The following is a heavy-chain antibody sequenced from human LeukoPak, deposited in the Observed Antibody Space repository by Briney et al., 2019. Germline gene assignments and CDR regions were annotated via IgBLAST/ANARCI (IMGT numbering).Heavy chain of an antibody. V-gene: IGHV1-18*01. J-gene: IGHJ6*02. CDR2: ISAYNGNT. CDR3: ARETYSSGWLNYYYYGMDV. CDR1: GYTFIGYG. Sequence: ASVKVSCKASGYTFIGYGITWLRQAPGQGLEWMGWISAYNGNTNYAQKLQGRVTMTTDTSTSTAYMELRSLRSDDTAVYYCARETYSSGWLNYYYYGMDVWGQGTTVTVSS. D-gene: IGHD6-19*01.